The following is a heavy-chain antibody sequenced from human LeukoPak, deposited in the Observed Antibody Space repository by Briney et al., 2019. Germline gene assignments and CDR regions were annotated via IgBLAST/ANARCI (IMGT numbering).Heavy chain of an antibody. Sequence: SETLSLTCTVSGYSISSGYYWGWIRQPPGKGLEWIGSIYHSGSTYYNPSLKSRVTISVDTSKNQFSLKLSSVTAADTAVYYCARGNTDFWSGYGDYYFDYWGQGTLVTVSS. J-gene: IGHJ4*02. CDR2: IYHSGST. V-gene: IGHV4-38-2*02. D-gene: IGHD3-3*01. CDR3: ARGNTDFWSGYGDYYFDY. CDR1: GYSISSGYY.